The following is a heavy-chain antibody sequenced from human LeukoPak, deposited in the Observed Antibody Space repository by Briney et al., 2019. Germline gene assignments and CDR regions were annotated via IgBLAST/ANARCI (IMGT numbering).Heavy chain of an antibody. J-gene: IGHJ6*04. CDR1: GFTFSTYN. D-gene: IGHD3-9*01. V-gene: IGHV3-21*01. CDR2: ITFSSDYI. Sequence: PGGSLRLSCSASGFTFSTYNMNWVRQAPGKGLEWVSSITFSSDYIYYADSVKGRFTISRDNAKNSLYLQMNSLRAEDTAVCYCASNFRYLDVWGKGTTVTVSS. CDR3: ASNFRYLDV.